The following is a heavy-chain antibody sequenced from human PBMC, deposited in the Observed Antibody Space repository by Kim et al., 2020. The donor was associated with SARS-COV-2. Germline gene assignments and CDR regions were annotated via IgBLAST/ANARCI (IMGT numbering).Heavy chain of an antibody. V-gene: IGHV3-7*03. CDR2: IKQDGSEK. Sequence: GGSLRLSCAASGLTFSSYWMSWVRQAPGKGLEWVANIKQDGSEKYYVDSVKGRFTISRDNAKNSLYLQMNSLRAEDTAVYYCARRGYSSGWYDYWGQGTLVTVSS. D-gene: IGHD6-19*01. CDR3: ARRGYSSGWYDY. J-gene: IGHJ4*02. CDR1: GLTFSSYW.